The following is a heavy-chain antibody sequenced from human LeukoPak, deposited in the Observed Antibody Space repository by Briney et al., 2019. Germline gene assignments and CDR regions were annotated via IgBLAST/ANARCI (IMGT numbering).Heavy chain of an antibody. V-gene: IGHV1-69*13. CDR2: IIPIFGTA. CDR3: ARVDIALPYFDY. D-gene: IGHD5-12*01. J-gene: IGHJ4*02. Sequence: ASVKVSCKASGYTFTSYGISWVRQAPGQGLEWMGGIIPIFGTANYAQKFQGRVTITADESTSTAYMELSSLRSEDTAVYYCARVDIALPYFDYWGQGTLVTVSS. CDR1: GYTFTSYG.